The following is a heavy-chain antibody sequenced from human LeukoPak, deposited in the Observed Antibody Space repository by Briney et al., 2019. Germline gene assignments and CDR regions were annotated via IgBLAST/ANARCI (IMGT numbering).Heavy chain of an antibody. CDR3: ARLYGDYVYFDY. V-gene: IGHV4-31*03. J-gene: IGHJ4*02. D-gene: IGHD4-17*01. Sequence: SETLSLTCTVSGGSISSGDYYWSWIRQHPGKGLEWIGYIYYSGTTNYNPSLKSRVTISVDTSKNQFSLKLSSVTAADTAVYYCARLYGDYVYFDYWGQGTLVTVSS. CDR2: IYYSGTT. CDR1: GGSISSGDYY.